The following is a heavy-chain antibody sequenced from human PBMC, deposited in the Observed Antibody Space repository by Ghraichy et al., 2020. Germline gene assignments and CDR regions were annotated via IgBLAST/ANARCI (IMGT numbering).Heavy chain of an antibody. J-gene: IGHJ3*02. Sequence: SETLSLTCAVSGGSISSSNWWSWVRQPPGKGLEWIGEIYHSGSTNYNPSLKSRVTISVDKSKNQFSLKLSSVTAADTAVYYCARDPGGYGDYALGAFDISGQGTMVTVSS. CDR3: ARDPGGYGDYALGAFDI. CDR2: IYHSGST. CDR1: GGSISSSNW. V-gene: IGHV4-4*02. D-gene: IGHD4-17*01.